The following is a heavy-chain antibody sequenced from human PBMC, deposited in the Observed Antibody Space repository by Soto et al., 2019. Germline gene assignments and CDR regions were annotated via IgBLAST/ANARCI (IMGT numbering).Heavy chain of an antibody. CDR2: IYPGDSDT. CDR3: ARRVGATSNYNWFDP. D-gene: IGHD1-26*01. V-gene: IGHV5-51*01. Sequence: GESLKISCKGSGYSFTSYWIGWVRQMPGKGLEWMGIIYPGDSDTRYSPSFQGKVTISADKSISTAYLQWSSLKASDTAMYYCARRVGATSNYNWFDPWGQGTLVTV. J-gene: IGHJ5*02. CDR1: GYSFTSYW.